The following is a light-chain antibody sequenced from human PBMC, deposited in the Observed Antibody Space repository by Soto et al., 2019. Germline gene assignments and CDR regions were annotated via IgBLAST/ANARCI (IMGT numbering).Light chain of an antibody. CDR1: QSVSSNY. CDR2: DVS. V-gene: IGKV3-20*01. CDR3: QQYGSSPT. J-gene: IGKJ1*01. Sequence: ETVLTQSPGTLSLSPGERATLSCRSSQSVSSNYLAWYQQKPGQAPRLLIYDVSSRATGIPDRFSGSGSGTDCTLTIGRLEPEDFAMYYCQQYGSSPTFGQGTKVEIK.